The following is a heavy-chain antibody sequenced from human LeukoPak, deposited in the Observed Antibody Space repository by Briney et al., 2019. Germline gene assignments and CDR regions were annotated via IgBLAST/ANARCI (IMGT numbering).Heavy chain of an antibody. Sequence: SETLSLTCTVSGGSISSGGYYWSWIRQPPGKGLEWIGYIYHSGSTYYNPSLKSRVTISVDRSKNQFSLKLSSVTAADTAVYYCAASGQWGRIDYWGQGTXVTXXS. CDR3: AASGQWGRIDY. J-gene: IGHJ4*02. D-gene: IGHD6-19*01. CDR2: IYHSGST. V-gene: IGHV4-30-2*01. CDR1: GGSISSGGYY.